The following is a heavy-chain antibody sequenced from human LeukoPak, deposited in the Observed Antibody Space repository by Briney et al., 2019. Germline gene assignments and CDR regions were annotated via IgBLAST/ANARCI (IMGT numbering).Heavy chain of an antibody. CDR1: GGSFSGYY. Sequence: PSETLSLTCAAYGGSFSGYYRNWIRQPPGKGLEWIGEINHSGSTNYNPSLKSRVTMSVDTSKNQFSLKLSSVTAGVTAVYYCAKTYEGDYILHPFDIWGQGTMVIVSS. J-gene: IGHJ3*02. CDR2: INHSGST. CDR3: AKTYEGDYILHPFDI. D-gene: IGHD4-17*01. V-gene: IGHV4-34*01.